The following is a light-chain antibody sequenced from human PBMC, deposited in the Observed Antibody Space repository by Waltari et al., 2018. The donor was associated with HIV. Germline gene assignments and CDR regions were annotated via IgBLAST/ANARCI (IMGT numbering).Light chain of an antibody. J-gene: IGLJ3*02. CDR1: SRNVGGYNF. CDR3: CSYAGSRTWV. Sequence: QSALTQPASVSGSPGPSITLHCPGTSRNVGGYNFLSWYQQHPGKAPKLIIFDVFKRPAGVSERFSGSRSGNTASLTVSGLQAEDEADYYCCSYAGSRTWVFGGGTALTVL. CDR2: DVF. V-gene: IGLV2-23*02.